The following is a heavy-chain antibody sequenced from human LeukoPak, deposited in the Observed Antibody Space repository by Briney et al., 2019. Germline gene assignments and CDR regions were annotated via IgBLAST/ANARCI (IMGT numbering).Heavy chain of an antibody. V-gene: IGHV4-61*02. Sequence: SETLSLTCTVSGGSISSGSYYWSWIRQPAGKGLEWIGRIYTSGSTNYNPSLKSRVTMSVDTSKNQFSLKLSSVAAADTAVYYCARSSSSSWPHLLFQHWGQGTLVTVSS. CDR1: GGSISSGSYY. CDR3: ARSSSSSWPHLLFQH. J-gene: IGHJ1*01. CDR2: IYTSGST. D-gene: IGHD6-13*01.